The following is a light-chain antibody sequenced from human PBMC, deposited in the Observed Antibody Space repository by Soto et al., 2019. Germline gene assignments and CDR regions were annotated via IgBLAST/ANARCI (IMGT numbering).Light chain of an antibody. CDR3: QQYNSYSPWT. V-gene: IGKV1-27*01. CDR1: QGISNY. Sequence: DIQMTQSPSSLSASVGDRVTITCRVSQGISNYLAWYQQKPGKVPKLLIYAASTLQSGVPSRFSGSGSGTDFTLTISGLQPDDFATYYCQQYNSYSPWTFGPGTKVDIK. CDR2: AAS. J-gene: IGKJ1*01.